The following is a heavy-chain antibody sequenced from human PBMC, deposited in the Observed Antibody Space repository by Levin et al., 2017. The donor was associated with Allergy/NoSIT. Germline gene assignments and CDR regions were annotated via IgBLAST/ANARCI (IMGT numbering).Heavy chain of an antibody. Sequence: ASVKVSCKVSGYTLSDLSIHWVRQAPGKGLEWMGGSDPEDGEAIYAQKFQGRVTMTEDTSPDTAYMELSSLRSEDTAVYFCATARYHATSRYQYYFDSWGQGTLVTVSS. D-gene: IGHD2-2*01. CDR1: GYTLSDLS. J-gene: IGHJ4*02. CDR2: SDPEDGEA. V-gene: IGHV1-24*01. CDR3: ATARYHATSRYQYYFDS.